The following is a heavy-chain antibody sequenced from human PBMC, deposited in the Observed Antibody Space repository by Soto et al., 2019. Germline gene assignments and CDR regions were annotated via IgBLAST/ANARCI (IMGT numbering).Heavy chain of an antibody. CDR3: AKEIAVAVAPTPEY. D-gene: IGHD6-19*01. V-gene: IGHV3-23*01. CDR2: ISGSGGET. J-gene: IGHJ4*02. CDR1: GFTYSIYA. Sequence: GGSLRLSCTASGFTYSIYAMAWVRQAPGKGLEWVSAISGSGGETYYADSVKGRFTISRDKSKNTVYLQMTNLRADDTAVYYCAKEIAVAVAPTPEYWGQGTLVTVSS.